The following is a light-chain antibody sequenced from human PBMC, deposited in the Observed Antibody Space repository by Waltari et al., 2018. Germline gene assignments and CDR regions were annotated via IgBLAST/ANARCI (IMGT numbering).Light chain of an antibody. J-gene: IGLJ2*01. CDR1: SSDVGNYKR. CDR3: SSYAGSSKGV. V-gene: IGLV2-23*02. CDR2: AVS. Sequence: QSALTQPPSVSGYPGKSITLPCTGISSDVGNYKRVSWYQQHPGKAPKLMIYAVSKRPSGVSDRFSGSKSGDMASLTISGLQPEDEAEYFCSSYAGSSKGVFGGGTKVTVL.